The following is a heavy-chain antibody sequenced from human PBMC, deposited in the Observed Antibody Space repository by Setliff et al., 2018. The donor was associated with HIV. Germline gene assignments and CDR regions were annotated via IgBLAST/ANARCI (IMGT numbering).Heavy chain of an antibody. CDR2: INHSGDT. CDR3: ARLGAEDFSDYDWVDY. V-gene: IGHV4-34*01. Sequence: NPSETLSLTCAVYGGSFSGYYWSWIRQPPGKGLEWIGEINHSGDTNYNPSLKSRVTISVDTSKNQFSLNLNSVTAADTAVYYCARLGAEDFSDYDWVDYWGQGTLVTVSS. J-gene: IGHJ4*02. CDR1: GGSFSGYY. D-gene: IGHD5-12*01.